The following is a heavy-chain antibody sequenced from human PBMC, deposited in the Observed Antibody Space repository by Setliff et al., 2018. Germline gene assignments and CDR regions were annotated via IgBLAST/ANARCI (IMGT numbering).Heavy chain of an antibody. CDR3: ARQGCSSTSCHSIDY. CDR1: GYTFTNYW. D-gene: IGHD2-2*01. J-gene: IGHJ4*02. V-gene: IGHV5-51*01. CDR2: VYPGDSDT. Sequence: PGESLKISCKGSGYTFTNYWIAWVRQMPGKGLEWMGVVYPGDSDTRYSPSFQGQVTISADKAINTAYLQWNSLQASDTAMYYCARQGCSSTSCHSIDYWGQGTLVTVSS.